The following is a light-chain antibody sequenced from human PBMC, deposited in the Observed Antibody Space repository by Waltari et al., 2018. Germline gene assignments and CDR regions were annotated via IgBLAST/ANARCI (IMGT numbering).Light chain of an antibody. J-gene: IGLJ2*01. CDR1: DIGSKS. V-gene: IGLV3-21*03. Sequence: SYVLTQPSSVSVAPGKTATITCGGSDIGSKSVHGWQQKPGQAPVLVVSSDSDRPSGIPERFSGSNSGSTATLTISRVEAGDEADYFCQVWDSTSDHVVFGGGTKLTVL. CDR2: SDS. CDR3: QVWDSTSDHVV.